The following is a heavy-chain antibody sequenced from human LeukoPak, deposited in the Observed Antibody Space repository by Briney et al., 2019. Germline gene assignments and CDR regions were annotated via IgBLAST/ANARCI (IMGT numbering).Heavy chain of an antibody. D-gene: IGHD3-3*01. Sequence: ASVKVSCKASGGTFSSYAINWVRQAPGQGLEWMGGIIPMFGTPNNAQKFQGRVTITADKSTSTAYMELSSLRSEDTAVYYCARGVVISYYFDYWGQGTLVTVSS. CDR1: GGTFSSYA. J-gene: IGHJ4*02. CDR3: ARGVVISYYFDY. CDR2: IIPMFGTP. V-gene: IGHV1-69*06.